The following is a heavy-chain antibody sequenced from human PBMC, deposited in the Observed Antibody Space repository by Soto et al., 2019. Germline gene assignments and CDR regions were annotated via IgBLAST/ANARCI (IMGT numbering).Heavy chain of an antibody. CDR2: MNPNSGNT. D-gene: IGHD2-15*01. V-gene: IGHV1-8*01. J-gene: IGHJ4*02. Sequence: QVQLVQSGAEVMKPGPSVTVSCKASGYTFTHNVITWVRQAPGQGLEWMGWMNPNSGNTGYAQKFQGRATMTRNTSIRTAYIVLISLSSADTAFYYCARVRLRGHSDYWGQGTLVSVAS. CDR3: ARVRLRGHSDY. CDR1: GYTFTHNV.